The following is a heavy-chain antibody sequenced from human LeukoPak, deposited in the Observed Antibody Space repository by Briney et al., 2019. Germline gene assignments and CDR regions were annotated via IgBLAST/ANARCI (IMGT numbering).Heavy chain of an antibody. V-gene: IGHV3-43*02. CDR1: GFNFNRYA. D-gene: IGHD2-15*01. CDR2: ISGDGGSR. Sequence: GGSLRLSCAVSGFNFNRYAMNWVRQPPGKGLEWVSFISGDGGSRYYADSVKGRFTVSRDNGKNSLYLQMNSLRLGDTALYYCATDCSSNRCYSLWGPGTLVTVSS. CDR3: ATDCSSNRCYSL. J-gene: IGHJ4*02.